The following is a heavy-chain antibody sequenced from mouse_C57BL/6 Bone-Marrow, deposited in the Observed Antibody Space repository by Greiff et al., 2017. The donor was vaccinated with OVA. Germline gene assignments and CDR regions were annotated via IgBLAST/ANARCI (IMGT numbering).Heavy chain of an antibody. J-gene: IGHJ3*01. CDR1: GFTFSDYG. CDR2: ISSGSSTI. V-gene: IGHV5-17*01. Sequence: EVQLVESGGGLVKPGGSLKLSCAASGFTFSDYGMHWVRQAPEKGLEWVAYISSGSSTIYYADTVKGRFTISRDNAKNTLFLQMTSLRSEDTAMYYCARIYYCSSAWFAYWGQGTLVTVSA. D-gene: IGHD1-1*01. CDR3: ARIYYCSSAWFAY.